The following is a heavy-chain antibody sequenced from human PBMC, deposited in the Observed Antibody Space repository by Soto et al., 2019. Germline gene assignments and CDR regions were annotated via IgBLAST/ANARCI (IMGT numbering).Heavy chain of an antibody. D-gene: IGHD3-22*01. J-gene: IGHJ4*02. CDR2: IIPIFGTA. Sequence: GASVKVSCKASGGTFSSYAISWVRQAPGQGLEWMGGIIPIFGTANYAQKFQGRVTITADKSTSTAYMELSSLRSEDTAVYYCARNYYDSSGRLYYFDYWGQGTLVTVS. CDR3: ARNYYDSSGRLYYFDY. V-gene: IGHV1-69*06. CDR1: GGTFSSYA.